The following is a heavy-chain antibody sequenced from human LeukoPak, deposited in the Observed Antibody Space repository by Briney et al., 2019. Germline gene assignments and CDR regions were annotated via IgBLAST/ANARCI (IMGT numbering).Heavy chain of an antibody. CDR3: ARSPSYDYVWGSYSYTVKYFDY. J-gene: IGHJ4*02. V-gene: IGHV4-34*01. D-gene: IGHD3-16*02. CDR2: INHSGST. CDR1: GGSFSGYY. Sequence: SETLSLTCAVYGGSFSGYYWSWIRQPPVKGLEWIGEINHSGSTNYNPSLKSRVTISVDTSKNQFSLKLSSVTAADTAVYYCARSPSYDYVWGSYSYTVKYFDYWGQGTLVTVSS.